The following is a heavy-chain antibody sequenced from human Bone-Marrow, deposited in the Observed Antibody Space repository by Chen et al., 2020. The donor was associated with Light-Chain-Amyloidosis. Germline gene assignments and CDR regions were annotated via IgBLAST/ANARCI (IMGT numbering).Heavy chain of an antibody. Sequence: DVQLLESGGGLVQPGGSLRLSCAASGFTFRNYAMRWVRQSPGQGLEWVGAISGGGCSRYYGDAVKGRLTISRDNSKHALFQQMNSLRAEDTAVYYCAKDISYDDILPGYPADAFDIWGQGTMVTVSS. CDR3: AKDISYDDILPGYPADAFDI. D-gene: IGHD3-9*01. V-gene: IGHV3-23*01. CDR1: GFTFRNYA. J-gene: IGHJ3*02. CDR2: ISGGGCSR.